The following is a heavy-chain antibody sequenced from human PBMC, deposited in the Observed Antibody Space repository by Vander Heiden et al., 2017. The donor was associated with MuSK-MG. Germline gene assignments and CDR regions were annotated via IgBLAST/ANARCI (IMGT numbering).Heavy chain of an antibody. CDR1: GFTFSSYA. J-gene: IGHJ4*02. CDR3: SKTFGDYSVGY. CDR2: ISGSGGST. Sequence: EVQLLESGGGLVQPGGSLRLSWAASGFTFSSYAMSWVRQAPGKGLEWVSAISGSGGSTYDADSVKGRFTISRDNAKHMLYLQMNRMRAEDTAVYYVSKTFGDYSVGYCGQGSMVTVYS. V-gene: IGHV3-23*01. D-gene: IGHD4-17*01.